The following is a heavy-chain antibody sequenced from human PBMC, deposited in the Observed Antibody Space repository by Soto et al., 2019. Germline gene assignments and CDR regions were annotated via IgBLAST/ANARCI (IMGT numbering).Heavy chain of an antibody. D-gene: IGHD1-26*01. CDR1: GFTFSDYY. J-gene: IGHJ6*02. CDR3: ASVGATTYYYYGMDV. CDR2: ISSSGSTI. Sequence: GSPGLSCAASGFTFSDYYMSWIRQAPGKGPEWVSYISSSGSTIYYADSVKGRFTISRDNAKNSLYLQMNSLRAEATAVYYCASVGATTYYYYGMDVWGQGTTVTVSS. V-gene: IGHV3-11*01.